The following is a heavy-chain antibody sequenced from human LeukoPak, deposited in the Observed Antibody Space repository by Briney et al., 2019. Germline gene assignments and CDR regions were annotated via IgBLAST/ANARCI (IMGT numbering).Heavy chain of an antibody. V-gene: IGHV1-46*01. J-gene: IGHJ4*02. CDR1: GYTFTSYY. D-gene: IGHD3-10*01. CDR3: ATDRGMGFDY. Sequence: ASVKVSCKASGYTFTSYYMHWVRQAPGQGLEWMGIINPSGGSTSYAQKFQGRVTMTEDTSTDTAYMELSSLRSEDTAVYYCATDRGMGFDYWGQGTLVTVSS. CDR2: INPSGGST.